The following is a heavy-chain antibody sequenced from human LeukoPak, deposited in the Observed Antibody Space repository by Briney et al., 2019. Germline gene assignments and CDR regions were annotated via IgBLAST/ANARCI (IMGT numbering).Heavy chain of an antibody. Sequence: PSETLSLTCTVSGGSISSSSHYWAWIRQSPGTGLEWIGSIYYSGSTYYNPSLKSRATISVDTSKNQFSLKLSSVTAADTAVYYCARAQSNQMATKIWGQGTLVTVSS. D-gene: IGHD5-24*01. CDR1: GGSISSSSHY. CDR3: ARAQSNQMATKI. CDR2: IYYSGST. V-gene: IGHV4-39*07. J-gene: IGHJ4*02.